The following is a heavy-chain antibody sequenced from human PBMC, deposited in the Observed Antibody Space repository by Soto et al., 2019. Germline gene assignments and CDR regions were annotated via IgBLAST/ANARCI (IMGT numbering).Heavy chain of an antibody. V-gene: IGHV4-39*01. CDR2: IYYDGNT. J-gene: IGHJ4*02. Sequence: SETLSLTCTVSGGSITSSSHYWGWIRQPPGKRLECIGNIYYDGNTYYNPSLKSRVTISLDTSKNQFSLRLNSVTAADTAVYYCARSSITPRLFMYPFDYWGQGTLVTVSS. D-gene: IGHD6-6*01. CDR3: ARSSITPRLFMYPFDY. CDR1: GGSITSSSHY.